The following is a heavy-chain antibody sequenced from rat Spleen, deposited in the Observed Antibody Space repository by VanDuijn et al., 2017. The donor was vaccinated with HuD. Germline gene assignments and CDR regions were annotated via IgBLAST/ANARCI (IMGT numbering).Heavy chain of an antibody. D-gene: IGHD1-11*01. Sequence: EVQLVESDGGLVQPGRSLKLSCAASGFTFSDYYMAWVRQAPTKGLEWVATINYDGSKTYYRDSVKGRFTISRDNAESTLYLQMDSLRSEDTATYYCARHGYGGYSGSFAYWGQGVMVTVSS. CDR1: GFTFSDYY. CDR3: ARHGYGGYSGSFAY. J-gene: IGHJ2*01. V-gene: IGHV5-7*01. CDR2: INYDGSKT.